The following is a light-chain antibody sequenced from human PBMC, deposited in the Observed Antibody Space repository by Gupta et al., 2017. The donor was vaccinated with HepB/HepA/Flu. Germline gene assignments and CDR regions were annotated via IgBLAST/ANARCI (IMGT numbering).Light chain of an antibody. CDR1: QSISDW. V-gene: IGKV1-5*03. Sequence: DIQMTQSPSTLSASVGDRVTITCRASQSISDWLAWYQQKPGKAPNLLIYRASTLESGVPSRFSGSGSGTEFTLTISSLQPDVFATYYCQEVSGSSWTFGQGTKVEIK. CDR2: RAS. J-gene: IGKJ1*01. CDR3: QEVSGSSWT.